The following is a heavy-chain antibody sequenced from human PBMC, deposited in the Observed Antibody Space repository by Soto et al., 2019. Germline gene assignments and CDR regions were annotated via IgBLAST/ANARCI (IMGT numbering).Heavy chain of an antibody. J-gene: IGHJ2*01. CDR1: GFTFSSYW. V-gene: IGHV3-7*01. CDR3: ARSPDYDFWSGYYNRWYFDL. Sequence: GGSLRLSCAASGFTFSSYWMSWVRQAPGKGLEWVANIKQDGSEKYYVDSVKGRFTISRDNAKNSLYLQMNSLRAEDTAVYYCARSPDYDFWSGYYNRWYFDLWGRGTLVTVSS. CDR2: IKQDGSEK. D-gene: IGHD3-3*01.